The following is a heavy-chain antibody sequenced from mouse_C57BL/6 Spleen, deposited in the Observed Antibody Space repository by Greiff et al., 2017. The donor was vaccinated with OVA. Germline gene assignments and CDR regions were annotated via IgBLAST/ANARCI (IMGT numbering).Heavy chain of an antibody. J-gene: IGHJ4*01. CDR3: ARKPYYYGSSYNAMDY. Sequence: QVQLQQPGAELVKPGASVKMSCKASGYTFTSYWITWVKQRPGQGLEWIGDIYPGSGSTNYNEKFKSKATLTVDTSSSTAYMQLSILTSEDSAVYDCARKPYYYGSSYNAMDYWGQGTSVTVSS. CDR2: IYPGSGST. V-gene: IGHV1-55*01. D-gene: IGHD1-1*01. CDR1: GYTFTSYW.